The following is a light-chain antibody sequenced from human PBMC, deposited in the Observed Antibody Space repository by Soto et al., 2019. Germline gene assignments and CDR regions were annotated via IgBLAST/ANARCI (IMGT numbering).Light chain of an antibody. CDR3: QSRTNSPPYT. CDR2: DAS. J-gene: IGKJ2*01. CDR1: RSVSSS. Sequence: EIALTQSPATLSLSPGQRATLSCRASRSVSSSLAWYQQKPGQAPRLVIYDASNRATGIPARFSGSGPGKDFTLTIGSLETEDFAIYYCQSRTNSPPYTFGQGTKLEIK. V-gene: IGKV3-11*01.